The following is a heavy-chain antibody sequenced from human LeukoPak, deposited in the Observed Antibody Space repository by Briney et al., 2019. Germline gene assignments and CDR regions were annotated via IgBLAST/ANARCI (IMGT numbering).Heavy chain of an antibody. D-gene: IGHD6-19*01. CDR3: ARALNPDYSSGWYEPLKFDP. V-gene: IGHV4-59*01. CDR1: GGSISSYY. CDR2: IYYSGST. J-gene: IGHJ5*02. Sequence: PSETLSLTCTVSGGSISSYYWSWIRQPPGKGLEWIGYIYYSGSTNYNPSLKSRVTISVDTSKNQFSLKLSSVTAADTAVYYCARALNPDYSSGWYEPLKFDPWGQGTLVTVSS.